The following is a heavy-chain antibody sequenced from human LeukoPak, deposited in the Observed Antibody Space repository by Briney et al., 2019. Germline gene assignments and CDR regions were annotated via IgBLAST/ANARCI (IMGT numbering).Heavy chain of an antibody. CDR1: GGTFSSYT. CDR3: ARWAGFCSSNNCYNPFDY. D-gene: IGHD2-2*02. Sequence: ASVKVSCKASGGTFSSYTFSWVRQAPGQGLEWMGGIIPIFGTTTYAQKLQGRVTVITDESTSTVYMELSSLRSEDTAVYYCARWAGFCSSNNCYNPFDYWGQGTLVTVSS. J-gene: IGHJ4*02. CDR2: IIPIFGTT. V-gene: IGHV1-69*05.